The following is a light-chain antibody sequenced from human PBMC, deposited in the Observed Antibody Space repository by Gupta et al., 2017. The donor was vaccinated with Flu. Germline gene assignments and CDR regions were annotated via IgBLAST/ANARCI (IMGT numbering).Light chain of an antibody. CDR3: QHTDIVPCT. V-gene: IGKV1-39*01. CDR1: QGITNY. Sequence: DVKMTESPSSLSASVGDRVTITCRSSQGITNYLNWYQHKPGKAPKLLIFATSNLQSGVSSRFSGSGYGTDFTLTISNRQPEDYATYYCQHTDIVPCTFGRGTKVDIK. CDR2: ATS. J-gene: IGKJ4*01.